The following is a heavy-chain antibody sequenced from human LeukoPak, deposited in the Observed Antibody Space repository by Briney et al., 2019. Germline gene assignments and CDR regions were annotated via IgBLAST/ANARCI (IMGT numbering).Heavy chain of an antibody. CDR3: ARSGVVVVPAAITTNWFDP. CDR2: INPNSGGT. V-gene: IGHV1-2*02. D-gene: IGHD2-2*02. CDR1: GYTFTGYY. Sequence: GASVKVSCKASGYTFTGYYMHWVRQAPGQGLEWMGWINPNSGGTNYAQKFQGRVTMTRDTSISTAYMELSRLRSDDTAVYYCARSGVVVVPAAITTNWFDPWGQGTLVTVPS. J-gene: IGHJ5*02.